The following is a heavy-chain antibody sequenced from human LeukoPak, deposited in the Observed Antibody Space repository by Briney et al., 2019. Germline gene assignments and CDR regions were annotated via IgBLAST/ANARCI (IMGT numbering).Heavy chain of an antibody. CDR2: GIVSGAST. V-gene: IGHV3-23*01. CDR1: GFTFSDYA. Sequence: GGSLRLSCAASGFTFSDYAMTWVRQAPGKGLEWVSAGIVSGASTYYADSVKGRFTISRDNSKNTLYLQMNSLRAEDTAVYYCATWGTGYNYGALEYWGQGSLVTASS. D-gene: IGHD5-18*01. J-gene: IGHJ4*02. CDR3: ATWGTGYNYGALEY.